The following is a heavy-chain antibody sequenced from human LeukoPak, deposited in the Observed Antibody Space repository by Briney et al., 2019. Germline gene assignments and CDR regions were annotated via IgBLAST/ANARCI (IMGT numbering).Heavy chain of an antibody. CDR2: IYNSGST. D-gene: IGHD3-10*01. Sequence: SETLSLTCTVPGGSISIYYWSWIRQPPGKGLEWIGYIYNSGSTNYNPSFKSRVIISEDTPKNQFSLKLSSVTAADTAVYYCVRDRELNYWGQGILVTVSS. CDR1: GGSISIYY. V-gene: IGHV4-59*01. CDR3: VRDRELNY. J-gene: IGHJ4*02.